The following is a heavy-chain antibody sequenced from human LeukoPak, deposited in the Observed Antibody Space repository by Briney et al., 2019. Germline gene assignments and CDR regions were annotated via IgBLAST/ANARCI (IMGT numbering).Heavy chain of an antibody. CDR3: ATLVSGTNY. V-gene: IGHV1-2*06. J-gene: IGHJ4*02. Sequence: ASVKVSCKASGYTFTGYYMHWVRQAPGQGLEWLGRINPKTGGSNYAQKFQGRVTMTSDTSTSTAYMELSRLNSDDTAVYYCATLVSGTNYWGQGTLVTVSS. CDR2: INPKTGGS. CDR1: GYTFTGYY. D-gene: IGHD1-7*01.